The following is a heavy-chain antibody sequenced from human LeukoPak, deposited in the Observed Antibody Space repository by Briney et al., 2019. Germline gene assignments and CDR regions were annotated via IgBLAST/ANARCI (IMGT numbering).Heavy chain of an antibody. D-gene: IGHD1-14*01. CDR3: ARDKRGLTGYYNYGMDV. CDR2: ISSSGTTT. V-gene: IGHV3-48*03. J-gene: IGHJ6*02. Sequence: GGSLRLSCAASGFSFSSYEMNWVRQAPGKGLEWVAYISSSGTTTYYADSVKGRFTISRDNARNSMHVQMNSLRAEDTAVYYCARDKRGLTGYYNYGMDVWGHGTTVTVSS. CDR1: GFSFSSYE.